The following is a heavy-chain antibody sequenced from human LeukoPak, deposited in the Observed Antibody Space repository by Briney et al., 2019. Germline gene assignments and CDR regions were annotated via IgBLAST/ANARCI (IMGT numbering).Heavy chain of an antibody. J-gene: IGHJ5*02. D-gene: IGHD1-20*01. CDR1: EGTCSSYA. V-gene: IGHV1-69*04. CDR2: IIPIFGIA. Sequence: GASVKVSCKASEGTCSSYAISWVRQAPGQGLEWMGRIIPIFGIANYAQKFQGRVTITADKSTSTAYMELSSLRSEDTAVYYCARVGRYNWNDGYWFDPWGQGTLVTVSS. CDR3: ARVGRYNWNDGYWFDP.